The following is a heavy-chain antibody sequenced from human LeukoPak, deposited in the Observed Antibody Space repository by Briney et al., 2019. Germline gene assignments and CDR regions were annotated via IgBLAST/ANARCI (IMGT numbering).Heavy chain of an antibody. Sequence: PSQTLSLTCTVSGGSISSGSYYWSWIRQPAGKGLEWIGRIYTSGSTNYNPSLKSRDTISVDTSKNQFFLKLSSVTAADTAVYYCARDGGSGWYTSSSFDYWGQGTLVTVSS. J-gene: IGHJ4*02. CDR3: ARDGGSGWYTSSSFDY. CDR2: IYTSGST. D-gene: IGHD6-19*01. CDR1: GGSISSGSYY. V-gene: IGHV4-61*02.